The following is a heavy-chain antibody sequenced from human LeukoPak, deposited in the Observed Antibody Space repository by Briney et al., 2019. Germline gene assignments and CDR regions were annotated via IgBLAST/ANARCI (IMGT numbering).Heavy chain of an antibody. D-gene: IGHD5-12*01. CDR2: IYYSGST. CDR1: GGSISSSGYY. J-gene: IGHJ4*02. V-gene: IGHV4-39*07. CDR3: ATQGYSGYDDRGSFDY. Sequence: PSETLSLTCTVSGGSISSSGYYWGWIRQPPGKGLEWIGSIYYSGSTYYNPSLKSRVTISVDTSKNQFSLKLSSVTAADTAVYYCATQGYSGYDDRGSFDYWGQGTLVTVSS.